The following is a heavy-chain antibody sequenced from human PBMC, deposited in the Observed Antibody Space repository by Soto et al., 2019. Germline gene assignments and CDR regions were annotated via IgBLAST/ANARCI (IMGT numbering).Heavy chain of an antibody. CDR1: GYTFTSYG. CDR3: ARDIVVVVAAKHYDAVDI. J-gene: IGHJ3*02. CDR2: ISAYNGNT. Sequence: QVQLVQSGAEVKKPGASVKVSCQASGYTFTSYGISWVRQAPGQGLEWMGWISAYNGNTNYAQKLQGRVTMTTDTSTSTAYMQLRSLRSDDAAVYYCARDIVVVVAAKHYDAVDIWGQGTMVTVSS. D-gene: IGHD2-15*01. V-gene: IGHV1-18*01.